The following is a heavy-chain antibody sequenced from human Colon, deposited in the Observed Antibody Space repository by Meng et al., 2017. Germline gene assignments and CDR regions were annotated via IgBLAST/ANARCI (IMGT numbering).Heavy chain of an antibody. CDR3: ASSDYYRSDY. J-gene: IGHJ4*02. CDR2: TSHSGST. CDR1: GGSISRSDW. D-gene: IGHD3-22*01. Sequence: GSGPGLVKPSETPSLTCAVSGGSISRSDWWSWVRQPPGKGLEWIGETSHSGSTNYSPSLKSRVTISLDKSKNQLSLKLNSVTAADTAVYYCASSDYYRSDYWGQGTLVTVSS. V-gene: IGHV4-4*02.